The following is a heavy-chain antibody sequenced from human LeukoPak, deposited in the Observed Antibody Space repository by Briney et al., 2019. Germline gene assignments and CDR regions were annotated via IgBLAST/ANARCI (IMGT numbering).Heavy chain of an antibody. CDR2: IYYSGST. CDR1: CGSISSSSYY. V-gene: IGHV4-39*07. Sequence: SETLSLTCTVSCGSISSSSYYWGWIRQPPGKGLEWIGSIYYSGSTHYNPSLKSRVTISVDTSKNQFSLKLSSVTAADTAVYYCARDLGFVDYWGQGTLVTVSS. CDR3: ARDLGFVDY. D-gene: IGHD2-2*03. J-gene: IGHJ4*02.